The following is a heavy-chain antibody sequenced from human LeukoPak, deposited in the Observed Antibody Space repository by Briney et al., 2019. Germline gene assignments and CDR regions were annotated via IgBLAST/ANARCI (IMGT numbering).Heavy chain of an antibody. Sequence: ASVKVSCKASGYTFTSYYMHWVRQAPGQGLEWMGLINPSGGSTSYAQKFQGRVTMTRDTSTSTVYMELSSLRSEDTAVYYCARDHYYDSSSYNWFDPWGQGTLVTVSS. J-gene: IGHJ5*02. CDR3: ARDHYYDSSSYNWFDP. D-gene: IGHD3-22*01. CDR1: GYTFTSYY. V-gene: IGHV1-46*01. CDR2: INPSGGST.